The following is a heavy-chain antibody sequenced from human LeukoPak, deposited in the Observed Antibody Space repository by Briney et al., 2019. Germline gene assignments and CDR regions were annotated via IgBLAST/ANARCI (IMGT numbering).Heavy chain of an antibody. J-gene: IGHJ4*02. V-gene: IGHV1-8*03. D-gene: IGHD3-10*01. CDR2: TNTDSGNT. CDR1: GYTFTSYD. CDR3: ARALNYYGSGTLMGY. Sequence: ASVKVSCKASGYTFTSYDINWVRQATGQGPEWMGWTNTDSGNTGYAQKFQGRVTITRNTSISTAYMELRSLRSEDTAVYYCARALNYYGSGTLMGYWGQGTLVTVSP.